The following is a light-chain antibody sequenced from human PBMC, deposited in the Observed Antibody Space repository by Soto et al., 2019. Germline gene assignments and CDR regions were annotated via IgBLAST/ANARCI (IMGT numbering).Light chain of an antibody. CDR2: GAS. Sequence: EIVLTQSPATLSLSPGERATLSCRASQSLNTFLAWYQQKPGLPPRLLIYGASNRATGIPARFSGSESGTDFTLTISSLEPEDFAVYYCQQRSVRPWPFGQGTKVEIK. CDR1: QSLNTF. V-gene: IGKV3-11*01. CDR3: QQRSVRPWP. J-gene: IGKJ1*01.